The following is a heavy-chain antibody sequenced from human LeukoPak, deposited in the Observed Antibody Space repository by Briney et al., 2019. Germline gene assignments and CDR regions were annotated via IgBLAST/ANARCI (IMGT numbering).Heavy chain of an antibody. CDR1: GGPISSYY. Sequence: SSETLSLTCTVSGGPISSYYWSWIRQPPGKGLEWIGYIYDSGSTSYNPSLKSRVTISVDTSKNQFSLKLSSVTAADTAVYYCARASSSWAFYFDFWGQGTLVTVSS. D-gene: IGHD6-13*01. CDR2: IYDSGST. J-gene: IGHJ4*02. CDR3: ARASSSWAFYFDF. V-gene: IGHV4-59*01.